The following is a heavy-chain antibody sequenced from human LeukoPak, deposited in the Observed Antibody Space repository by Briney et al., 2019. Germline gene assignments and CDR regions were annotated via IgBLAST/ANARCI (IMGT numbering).Heavy chain of an antibody. CDR2: ILYDGSNK. CDR3: TRRRDAFDF. CDR1: GFSFTSYG. V-gene: IGHV3-30*03. Sequence: GGSLRLSCAASGFSFTSYGMHWVRQAPGKGLEWVAVILYDGSNKFYADSVKGRFTISRDNSKNTLYLQINSLRDEDTAVYYCTRRRDAFDFWGQGTMATVTS. J-gene: IGHJ3*01.